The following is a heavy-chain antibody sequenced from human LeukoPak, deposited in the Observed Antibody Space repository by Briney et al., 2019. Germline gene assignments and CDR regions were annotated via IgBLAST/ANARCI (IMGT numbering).Heavy chain of an antibody. Sequence: ASVKVSCKVSGYTLTELSMHWVRQAPGEGLEWMGGFDPEDGETIYAQKFQGRVTMTEDTSTDTAYMELSSLRSEDTAVYYCATEISSGWYRTNYYYGMDVWGQGTTVTVSS. CDR3: ATEISSGWYRTNYYYGMDV. CDR2: FDPEDGET. J-gene: IGHJ6*02. D-gene: IGHD6-19*01. CDR1: GYTLTELS. V-gene: IGHV1-24*01.